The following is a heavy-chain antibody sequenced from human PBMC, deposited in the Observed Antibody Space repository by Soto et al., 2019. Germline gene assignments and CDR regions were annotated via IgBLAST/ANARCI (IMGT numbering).Heavy chain of an antibody. CDR1: GYTFTSYG. CDR2: INAGNGNT. CDR3: AKSATVPAAIAY. J-gene: IGHJ4*02. D-gene: IGHD2-2*02. Sequence: ASVKVSCKASGYTFTSYGISWVRQAPGQRLEWMGWINAGNGNTKYSQKFQGRVTITRDTSASTAYMELSSLRSEDTAVYYCAKSATVPAAIAYWGQGTLVTVS. V-gene: IGHV1-3*01.